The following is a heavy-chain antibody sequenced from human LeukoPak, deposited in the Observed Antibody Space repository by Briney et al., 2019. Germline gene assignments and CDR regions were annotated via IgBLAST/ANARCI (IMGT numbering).Heavy chain of an antibody. CDR2: IIPILGIA. D-gene: IGHD2-15*01. V-gene: IGHV1-69*04. CDR3: ARDRWVENYYMDV. Sequence: ASVKVSCKASGGTFSSYTISWVRQAPGQGLEWMGRIIPILGIANYAQKFQGRVTITADKSTSTAYMELSSLRSEDTAVYYCARDRWVENYYMDVWGKGTTVTVS. CDR1: GGTFSSYT. J-gene: IGHJ6*03.